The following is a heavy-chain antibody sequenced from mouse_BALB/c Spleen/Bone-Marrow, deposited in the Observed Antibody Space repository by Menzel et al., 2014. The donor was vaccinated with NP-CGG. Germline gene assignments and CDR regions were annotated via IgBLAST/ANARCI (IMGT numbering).Heavy chain of an antibody. CDR3: ARGTARAMMDY. CDR2: IHPSNGRT. D-gene: IGHD3-2*01. CDR1: GYTFTSYW. Sequence: VQGVESGTELVKPGASVKLSCKASGYTFTSYWIHWVKQGPGQGLEWIGGIHPSNGRTNYSEKFKTKATLTVDKSSSTAHMQLSSLTSEDSAVYYCARGTARAMMDYWGQGTSVTVSS. V-gene: IGHV1S81*02. J-gene: IGHJ4*01.